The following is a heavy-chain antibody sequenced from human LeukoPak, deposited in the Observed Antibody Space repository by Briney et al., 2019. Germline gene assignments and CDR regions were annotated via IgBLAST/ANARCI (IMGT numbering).Heavy chain of an antibody. Sequence: GGSLRLSCAASGFTFSNYAIHWVRQAPGKGLEWVSIVGGSGVKTYYADSVKGRFTISRDNSKNTVYLQMNSLRAEDTAVYYCAKRGDCSGTCTYDYWGQGTWSPSPQ. J-gene: IGHJ4*02. D-gene: IGHD2-2*01. V-gene: IGHV3-23*01. CDR2: VGGSGVKT. CDR1: GFTFSNYA. CDR3: AKRGDCSGTCTYDY.